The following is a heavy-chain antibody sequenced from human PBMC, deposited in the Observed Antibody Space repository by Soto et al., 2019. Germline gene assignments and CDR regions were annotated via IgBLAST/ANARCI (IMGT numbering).Heavy chain of an antibody. V-gene: IGHV3-48*03. J-gene: IGHJ6*02. CDR2: ISSSGSSI. Sequence: GGSLRLSCAASGFTFSSYEMNWVRQAPGKGLEWGSYISSSGSSIYYADSVKGRFTISRDNAKNSLYLQMNSLRAEDTAVYYCARDRAVAGYNYVMEFWGQGTTVTVSS. CDR3: ARDRAVAGYNYVMEF. D-gene: IGHD6-19*01. CDR1: GFTFSSYE.